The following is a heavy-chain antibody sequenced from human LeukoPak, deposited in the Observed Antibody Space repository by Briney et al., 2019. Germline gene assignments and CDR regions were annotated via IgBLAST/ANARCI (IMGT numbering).Heavy chain of an antibody. J-gene: IGHJ6*03. Sequence: GESLKISCKGSGYSFSNSWIGWVRQMPGKGLEWMGIIYPGDSDTRYSPSFQGQVTISADKSISTAYLQWSSLKASDTAMYYCARAPQTYYYYMDVWGKGTTVTISS. V-gene: IGHV5-51*01. CDR2: IYPGDSDT. CDR3: ARAPQTYYYYMDV. CDR1: GYSFSNSW.